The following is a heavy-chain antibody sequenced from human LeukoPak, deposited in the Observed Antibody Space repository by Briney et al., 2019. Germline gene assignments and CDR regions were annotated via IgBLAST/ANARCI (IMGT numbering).Heavy chain of an antibody. CDR1: GFTFSIYA. CDR3: AKDRPNYYGSNGHYYRRDGDY. D-gene: IGHD3-22*01. CDR2: ITSSGDGT. J-gene: IGHJ4*02. V-gene: IGHV3-23*01. Sequence: GGSLRLSXAASGFTFSIYAMSWVRQAPGKGLQWVSSITSSGDGTDYADSVKGRFTISRDNSENMLYLQMNSLRVEGTAVYFCAKDRPNYYGSNGHYYRRDGDYWGQGTLVTVSS.